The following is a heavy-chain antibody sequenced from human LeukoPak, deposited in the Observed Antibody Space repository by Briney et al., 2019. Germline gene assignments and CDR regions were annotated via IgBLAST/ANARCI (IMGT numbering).Heavy chain of an antibody. J-gene: IGHJ6*02. Sequence: GASVKVSCKVSGYTLTELSMHWVRQAPGKGFEWMGGFDPEDGETIYAQKFQGRVTMTEDTSTDTAYMELSSLRSEDTAVYYCATVFLVRGAPGYYGMDVWGQGTTVTVSS. CDR2: FDPEDGET. D-gene: IGHD3-10*01. CDR1: GYTLTELS. V-gene: IGHV1-24*01. CDR3: ATVFLVRGAPGYYGMDV.